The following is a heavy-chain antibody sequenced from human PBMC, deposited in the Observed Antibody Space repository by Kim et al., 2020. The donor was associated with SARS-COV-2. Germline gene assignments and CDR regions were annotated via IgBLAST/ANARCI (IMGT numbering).Heavy chain of an antibody. CDR2: ISSSSSYI. CDR3: ARGITMVRGVDTPEWYFDL. V-gene: IGHV3-21*01. D-gene: IGHD3-10*01. Sequence: GGSLRLSCAASGFTFSSYSMNWVRQAPGKGLEWVSSISSSSSYIYYADSVKGRFTISRDNAKNSLYLQMNSLRAEDTAVYYCARGITMVRGVDTPEWYFDLWGRGTLVTVSS. CDR1: GFTFSSYS. J-gene: IGHJ2*01.